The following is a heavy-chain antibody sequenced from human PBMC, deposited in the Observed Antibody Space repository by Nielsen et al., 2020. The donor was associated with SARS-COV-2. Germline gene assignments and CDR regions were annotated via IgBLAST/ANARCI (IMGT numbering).Heavy chain of an antibody. D-gene: IGHD6-19*01. CDR1: GFNFIRYS. CDR2: ISSEGSNE. Sequence: SCAASGFNFIRYSMHWVRQAPGRGLEWVSLISSEGSNEYYADSVKGRFTISRDNSKNTLFLQMNNLRAEDTAVYYCAKAKEPIAVAGTESDYWGQGTVVTVSS. J-gene: IGHJ4*02. V-gene: IGHV3-30*18. CDR3: AKAKEPIAVAGTESDY.